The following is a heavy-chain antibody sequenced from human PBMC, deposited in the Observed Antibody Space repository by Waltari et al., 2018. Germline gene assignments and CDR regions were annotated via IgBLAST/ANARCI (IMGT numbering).Heavy chain of an antibody. J-gene: IGHJ4*02. D-gene: IGHD6-13*01. CDR2: IKQDGSEK. V-gene: IGHV3-7*01. CDR1: GLSFSNYW. Sequence: EVQLVESGGGLAQPGGSLRLSCAASGLSFSNYWMTWVRQASGKGPEWVANIKQDGSEKFYLESVKGRFTISRDNAKSSLYLQMNNLRVEDTAVYYCTRGGRDSSWYWRDWGQGTLGTVSS. CDR3: TRGGRDSSWYWRD.